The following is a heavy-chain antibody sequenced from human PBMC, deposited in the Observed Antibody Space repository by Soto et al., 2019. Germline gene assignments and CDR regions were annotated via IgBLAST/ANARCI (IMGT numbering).Heavy chain of an antibody. CDR2: IYYTGST. J-gene: IGHJ4*01. CDR1: HESRDNSAYY. V-gene: IGHV4-30-4*01. CDR3: ASDRSNSPYFFDS. Sequence: SANPYIRSAVHHESRDNSAYYYTWFRLKQEEGLEWIGHIYYTGSTSYNPSLESRISISLDTSSNQFSLKLNSVSAADTAVYYCASDRSNSPYFFDSWGHGTLVTVS. D-gene: IGHD1-1*01.